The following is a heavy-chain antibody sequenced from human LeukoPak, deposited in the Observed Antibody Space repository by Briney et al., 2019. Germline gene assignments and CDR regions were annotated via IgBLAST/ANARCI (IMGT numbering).Heavy chain of an antibody. V-gene: IGHV3-74*03. CDR1: GFIFSRNW. D-gene: IGHD3-22*01. CDR3: ATLTHYDSRSFAFDI. Sequence: GGSLRLSCAASGFIFSRNWMYWVRQAPGKGLVWVSHINADGITTKYGDFVRGRFTIARDNAKNTLYLQMSSLRAEDTALYYCATLTHYDSRSFAFDIWGQGTMVTVSS. J-gene: IGHJ3*02. CDR2: INADGITT.